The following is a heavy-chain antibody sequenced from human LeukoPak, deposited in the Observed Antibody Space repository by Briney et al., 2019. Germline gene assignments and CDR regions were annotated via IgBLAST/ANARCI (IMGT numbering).Heavy chain of an antibody. CDR1: GGSISSGDYY. CDR3: ARPQWDPQDAFDI. CDR2: FYYSGST. D-gene: IGHD1-26*01. Sequence: PSETLSLTCTVSGGSISSGDYYWNWIRQPPGKGLEWVGSFYYSGSTYYNPSLRSRLTISVDTSKNQFSLKLSSVTAADTAVYYCARPQWDPQDAFDIWGQGTMVTVSS. J-gene: IGHJ3*02. V-gene: IGHV4-30-4*01.